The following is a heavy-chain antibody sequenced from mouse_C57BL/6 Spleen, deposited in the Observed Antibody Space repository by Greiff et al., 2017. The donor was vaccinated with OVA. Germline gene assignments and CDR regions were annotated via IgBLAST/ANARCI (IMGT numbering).Heavy chain of an antibody. V-gene: IGHV1-61*01. CDR2: IYPSDSET. J-gene: IGHJ3*01. Sequence: VQLHQSGAELVRPGSSVKLSCKASGYTFTSYWMDWVKQRPGQGLEWIGNIYPSDSETPYNQKFKDKATLTVDKSSSTAYMQLSSLTSEDSAVYYCATRVGTVAYWGQGTLVTVSA. CDR1: GYTFTSYW. CDR3: ATRVGTVAY. D-gene: IGHD3-3*01.